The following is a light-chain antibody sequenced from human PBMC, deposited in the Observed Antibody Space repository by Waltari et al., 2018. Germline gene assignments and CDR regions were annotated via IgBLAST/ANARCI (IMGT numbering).Light chain of an antibody. J-gene: IGLJ3*02. CDR3: ATWDNTLSGWV. Sequence: TQPPSVSEAPRQRVAISCSGSRSNIGNNAVNWYLQVPGKAPKLLIYYDDLLPSGVSDRFSGSRSGTSASLAISGLQSEDEGDYYCATWDNTLSGWVFGGGTRLTVL. CDR2: YDD. V-gene: IGLV1-36*01. CDR1: RSNIGNNA.